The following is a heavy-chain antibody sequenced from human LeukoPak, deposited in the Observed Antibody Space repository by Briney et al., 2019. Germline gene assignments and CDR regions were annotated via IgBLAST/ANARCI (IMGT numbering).Heavy chain of an antibody. V-gene: IGHV3-23*01. Sequence: GGSLRLSCAASGFTFNSYAMNWVRQAPWKGLEWVSLISGSGDSTYYADSVKGRFTISRDNSKNTLYLQMNSLRAEDTAVYYCAKVFRPSGWPYFDYWGQGTLVTVSS. CDR1: GFTFNSYA. CDR3: AKVFRPSGWPYFDY. J-gene: IGHJ4*02. CDR2: ISGSGDST. D-gene: IGHD6-19*01.